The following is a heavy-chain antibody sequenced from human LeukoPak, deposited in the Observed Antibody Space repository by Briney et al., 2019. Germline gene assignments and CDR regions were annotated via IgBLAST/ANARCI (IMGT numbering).Heavy chain of an antibody. CDR2: ISGIGGST. CDR1: GFTFSSYA. J-gene: IGHJ4*02. D-gene: IGHD3-10*01. CDR3: AKLSSDFYGSGSYGLGFDS. Sequence: GGSLRLSCAASGFTFSSYAMSWVREAPEKELEWGSGISGIGGSTNYADSVKGRFTISRDNSKNTLYLQINSPRAEDTAVYYCAKLSSDFYGSGSYGLGFDSWGQGTLVTVSS. V-gene: IGHV3-23*01.